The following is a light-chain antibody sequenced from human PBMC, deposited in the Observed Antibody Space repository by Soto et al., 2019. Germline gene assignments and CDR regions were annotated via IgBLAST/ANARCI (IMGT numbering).Light chain of an antibody. CDR2: GAS. J-gene: IGKJ4*01. V-gene: IGKV3-15*01. CDR3: QQYNNWPALT. CDR1: QSVSSN. Sequence: EIVMTQSPATLSVSPGERATLSCRASQSVSSNLAWYQQKPGQAPRLLIYGASTRATGIPARFSGSGSGTEVTLTISSLQSEDFAFYYCQQYNNWPALTFGGGTKVEIK.